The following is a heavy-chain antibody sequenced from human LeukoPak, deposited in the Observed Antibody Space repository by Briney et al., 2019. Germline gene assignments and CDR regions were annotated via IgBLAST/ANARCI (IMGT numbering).Heavy chain of an antibody. V-gene: IGHV3-23*01. CDR2: ISGSGGST. D-gene: IGHD3-9*01. CDR1: GFTFSSYA. CDR3: AKALESANYDILTGYYPPGYYYMDV. J-gene: IGHJ6*03. Sequence: PGGSLRLSCAASGFTFSSYAMSWVHQAPGKGLEWVSAISGSGGSTYYADSVKGRFTISRDNSKNTLYLQMNSLRAEDTAVYYCAKALESANYDILTGYYPPGYYYMDVWGKGTTVTVSS.